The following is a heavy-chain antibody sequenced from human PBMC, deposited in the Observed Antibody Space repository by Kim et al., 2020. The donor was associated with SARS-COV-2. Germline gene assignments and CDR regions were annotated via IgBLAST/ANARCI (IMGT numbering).Heavy chain of an antibody. CDR1: GFTFSSYE. CDR2: ITSSGSTI. CDR3: ARDARGGGPFDY. D-gene: IGHD2-15*01. V-gene: IGHV3-48*03. Sequence: GGSLRLSCVASGFTFSSYEMNLVRQAPGKGLEWVSYITSSGSTIHYADSVKGRFTISRDNAKNSLYLQMNSLRAEDTAVYYCARDARGGGPFDYWGQGTLVTVSS. J-gene: IGHJ4*02.